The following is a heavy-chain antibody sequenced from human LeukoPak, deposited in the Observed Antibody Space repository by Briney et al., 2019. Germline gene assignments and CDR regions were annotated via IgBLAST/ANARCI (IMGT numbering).Heavy chain of an antibody. CDR1: GFTFSSYW. V-gene: IGHV3-7*01. J-gene: IGHJ4*02. Sequence: PGGSLRLSCAASGFTFSSYWMSWVRQAPGKGLEWVANIKQDGSEKYYVDSVKGRFTISRDNAKNSLYLQMNSLRAEDTAVYYCARDNIAGIAVPGFDYWGQGTLVTVSS. CDR2: IKQDGSEK. D-gene: IGHD6-19*01. CDR3: ARDNIAGIAVPGFDY.